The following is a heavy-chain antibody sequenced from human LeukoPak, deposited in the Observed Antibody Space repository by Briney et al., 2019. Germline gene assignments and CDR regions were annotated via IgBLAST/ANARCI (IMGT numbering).Heavy chain of an antibody. Sequence: AASVKVSCKASGYTFTSYGISWVRQAPGQGLEWMGWISAYNGNTNYAQKLQGRVTMTTDTSTSTAYMELRSLRSDDTAVYYCARDTVLRYFDWFDYWGQGTLVTVSS. CDR1: GYTFTSYG. V-gene: IGHV1-18*01. CDR2: ISAYNGNT. D-gene: IGHD3-9*01. J-gene: IGHJ4*02. CDR3: ARDTVLRYFDWFDY.